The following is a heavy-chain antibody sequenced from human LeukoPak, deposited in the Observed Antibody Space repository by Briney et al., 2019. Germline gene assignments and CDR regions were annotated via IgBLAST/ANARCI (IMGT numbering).Heavy chain of an antibody. CDR3: ARRHCDGDCQIDY. Sequence: GGSLRLSCAASRFTFSSYWMHWVRQAPRKGLLWVSRINGEGSSAFYADSVKGRFTISRDNAKNSLYLQMNSLRAEDTAVYYCARRHCDGDCQIDYWGQGTLVTVSS. CDR2: INGEGSSA. D-gene: IGHD2-21*01. V-gene: IGHV3-74*01. CDR1: RFTFSSYW. J-gene: IGHJ4*02.